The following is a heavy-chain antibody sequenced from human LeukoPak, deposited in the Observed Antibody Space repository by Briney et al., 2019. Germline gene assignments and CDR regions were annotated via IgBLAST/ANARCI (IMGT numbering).Heavy chain of an antibody. CDR1: GGSFSGYY. Sequence: SETLSLTCAVYGGSFSGYYWSWIRQPPGKGLEWIGEINHSGSTNYNPSLKSRVTISVDTSKNQFSLKLSSVTVADTAVYYCARGPRMFDYWGQGTLVTVSS. J-gene: IGHJ4*02. V-gene: IGHV4-34*01. CDR2: INHSGST. D-gene: IGHD2-15*01. CDR3: ARGPRMFDY.